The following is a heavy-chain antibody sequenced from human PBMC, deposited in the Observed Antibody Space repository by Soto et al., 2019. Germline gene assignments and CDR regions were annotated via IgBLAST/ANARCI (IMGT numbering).Heavy chain of an antibody. J-gene: IGHJ4*02. CDR1: GYGFTTNW. Sequence: GESLKISCKASGYGFTTNWIAWVRQMPGKGLQWMGIIYPGDSDARYSPSFQGQVTISADKSISTAYLQWSSLKASDTAMYYCARREGPYYFDYWGQGTLVTVSS. V-gene: IGHV5-51*01. D-gene: IGHD3-10*01. CDR2: IYPGDSDA. CDR3: ARREGPYYFDY.